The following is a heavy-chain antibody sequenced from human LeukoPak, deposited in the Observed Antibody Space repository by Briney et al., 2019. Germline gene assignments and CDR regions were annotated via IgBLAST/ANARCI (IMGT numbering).Heavy chain of an antibody. CDR3: ARANYDI. Sequence: GGSLRLSCAAPGFSFSSNWMSWVRQAPGKGLEWVANVNQDESQKYYVDSVKGRFTISKDNAKNSLNLQMNSLRAEDTGVYYCARANYDIRGQGTLVTVSS. D-gene: IGHD3-9*01. CDR1: GFSFSSNW. J-gene: IGHJ4*02. V-gene: IGHV3-7*01. CDR2: VNQDESQK.